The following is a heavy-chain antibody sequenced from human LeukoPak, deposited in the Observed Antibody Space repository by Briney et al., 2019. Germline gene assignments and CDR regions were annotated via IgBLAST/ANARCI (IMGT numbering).Heavy chain of an antibody. D-gene: IGHD3-10*01. CDR1: GYTFTNYG. V-gene: IGHV1-18*01. J-gene: IGHJ4*02. CDR3: ARTPKRFGELYQPGDS. CDR2: ISAYNGNA. Sequence: ASVKVSCKASGYTFTNYGITWARQVPGQGLEWLGWISAYNGNANYAQKVQDRVTMTSDTSTSTAYMELRSLRSDDTAVYYCARTPKRFGELYQPGDSWGQGTLLTVSS.